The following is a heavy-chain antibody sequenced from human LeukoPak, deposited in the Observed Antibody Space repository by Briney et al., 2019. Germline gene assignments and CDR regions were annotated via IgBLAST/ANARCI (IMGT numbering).Heavy chain of an antibody. CDR3: ARGSEDCSGGSCYSGAFDI. D-gene: IGHD2-15*01. CDR2: IYSGGST. V-gene: IGHV3-53*01. CDR1: GFTVSSNY. J-gene: IGHJ3*02. Sequence: GGSLRLSCAASGFTVSSNYMSWVRQAPGKGLEWVSVIYSGGSTYYADSVKGRFTISRDNSKNTLYLQMNSLRAEDTAVYYCARGSEDCSGGSCYSGAFDIWGQGTMVTVSS.